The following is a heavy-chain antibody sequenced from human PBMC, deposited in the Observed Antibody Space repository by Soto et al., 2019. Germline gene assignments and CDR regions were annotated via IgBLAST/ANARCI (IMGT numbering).Heavy chain of an antibody. J-gene: IGHJ4*02. CDR3: ASSAGYSSGWTQRYYFDY. V-gene: IGHV4-34*01. D-gene: IGHD6-19*01. Sequence: QVQLQQWGAGLLKPSETLSLTCAVYGGSFSGYYWSWIRQPPGKGLEWIGEINHSGSTNYNPSLKSRVTISVDTSKNQFSLKLSSVTAADTAVYYCASSAGYSSGWTQRYYFDYWGQRTLVTVSS. CDR2: INHSGST. CDR1: GGSFSGYY.